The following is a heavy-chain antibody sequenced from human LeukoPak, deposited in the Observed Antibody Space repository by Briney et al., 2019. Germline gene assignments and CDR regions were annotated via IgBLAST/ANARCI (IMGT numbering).Heavy chain of an antibody. CDR1: GFSISTYV. Sequence: PGGPLRLSCAASGFSISTYVMNWVRQAPGKGLEWVSSISESADRTFYADSVKGRFTISRDNSKNTLYLEMSSLRVEDTAVYYCARRGADGWGFFDYWGQGILVTVSS. V-gene: IGHV3-23*01. CDR3: ARRGADGWGFFDY. J-gene: IGHJ4*02. D-gene: IGHD5-24*01. CDR2: ISESADRT.